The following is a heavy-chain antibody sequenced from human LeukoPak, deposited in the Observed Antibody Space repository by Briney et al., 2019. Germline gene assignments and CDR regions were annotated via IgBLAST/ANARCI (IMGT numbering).Heavy chain of an antibody. CDR3: VVTTRSMSFDF. J-gene: IGHJ4*02. CDR1: GLTFSTNY. Sequence: GGSLTLDCSASGLTFSTNYMLCLRQAPGRGLDWVASIDQDGSGRDYVDSVKGRFTISRDNAKNSLYLQMSSLSAEDTAVYYCVVTTRSMSFDFWGQGTLVTVSS. D-gene: IGHD3-22*01. V-gene: IGHV3-7*05. CDR2: IDQDGSGR.